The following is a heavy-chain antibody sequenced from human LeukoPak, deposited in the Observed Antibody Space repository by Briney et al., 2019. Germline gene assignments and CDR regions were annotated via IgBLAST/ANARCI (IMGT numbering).Heavy chain of an antibody. V-gene: IGHV3-48*01. D-gene: IGHD3-10*01. CDR2: ISTTSSTI. Sequence: GGSLRLSCAASRFMFNSYSMNWVRQAPGKGLEWVSYISTTSSTIYYADSVKGRFTISRDNAKNSLYLQMNSLRAEDTAVYYCAREGYYYGSGSPYCFDRWGQGTLVTVSS. CDR3: AREGYYYGSGSPYCFDR. J-gene: IGHJ4*02. CDR1: RFMFNSYS.